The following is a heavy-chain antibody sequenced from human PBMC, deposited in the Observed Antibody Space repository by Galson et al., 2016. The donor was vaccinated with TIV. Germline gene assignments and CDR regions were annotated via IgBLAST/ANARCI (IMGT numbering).Heavy chain of an antibody. CDR1: GGSISSHY. Sequence: ETLSLPCTVSGGSISSHYWSWIRQPPGKGLEWIGYIYHTGSTNYNPSLKSRVTISVDTSKNQFSLKMTSVTAADTAVYYCARGSRTLPYFDWLGPTWFDPRGQGTLVTVSS. V-gene: IGHV4-59*11. J-gene: IGHJ5*02. D-gene: IGHD3-9*01. CDR3: ARGSRTLPYFDWLGPTWFDP. CDR2: IYHTGST.